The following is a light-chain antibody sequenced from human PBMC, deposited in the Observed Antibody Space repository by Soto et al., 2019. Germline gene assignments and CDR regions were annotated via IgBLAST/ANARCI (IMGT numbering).Light chain of an antibody. CDR3: GSYTSSSNYV. CDR2: EVS. Sequence: QSVLTQPASVSGSPGQSITISCTGYIHYDFVSWYQQHPGTAPKLVIYEVSNRPSGTSDRFSGSKSGHTASLTISGLQTEDEAVSYCGSYTSSSNYVCGTGTKLTVL. CDR1: IHYDF. V-gene: IGLV2-14*01. J-gene: IGLJ1*01.